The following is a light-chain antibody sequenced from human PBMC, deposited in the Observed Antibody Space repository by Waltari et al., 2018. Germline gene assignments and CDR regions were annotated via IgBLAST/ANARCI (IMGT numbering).Light chain of an antibody. V-gene: IGKV3-15*01. CDR3: QQYDNWPPWT. J-gene: IGKJ1*01. CDR1: QSIRTS. CDR2: GAS. Sequence: IVMTQSPATLSVSPGERATLSCRASQSIRTSLAWYQQTPGQPPRLLSYGASTRATGIPARFSGSGSGTEFTLTISSLQSEDFAVYYCQQYDNWPPWTFGPGTRVEVK.